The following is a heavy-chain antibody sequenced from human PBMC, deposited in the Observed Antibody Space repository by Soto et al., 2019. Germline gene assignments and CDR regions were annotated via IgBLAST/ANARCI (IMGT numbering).Heavy chain of an antibody. D-gene: IGHD1-26*01. V-gene: IGHV4-59*01. J-gene: IGHJ5*02. Sequence: SETLSLTCTVSGGSISSYYWSWIRQPPGKGLEWIGYIYYSGSTNYNPSLKSRVTISVDTSKNQFSLKLSSVTAADTAVYYCARVTVMWELLGWFDPWGQGTLVTVSS. CDR1: GGSISSYY. CDR2: IYYSGST. CDR3: ARVTVMWELLGWFDP.